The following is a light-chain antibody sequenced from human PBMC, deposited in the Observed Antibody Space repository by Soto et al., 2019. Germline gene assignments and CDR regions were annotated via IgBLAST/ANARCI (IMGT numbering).Light chain of an antibody. CDR1: QSISSY. CDR2: AAS. CDR3: SPNQGTPIP. Sequence: SEGNESKSSLSASLEDRVTITCRASQSISSYLNWYQQKPGKAPKLLIYAASSLQSGVPSRFSGSGSVTDFKLTISGLQPEELSPFYRSPNQGTPIPFCPGTRLEIK. V-gene: IGKV1-39*01. J-gene: IGKJ5*01.